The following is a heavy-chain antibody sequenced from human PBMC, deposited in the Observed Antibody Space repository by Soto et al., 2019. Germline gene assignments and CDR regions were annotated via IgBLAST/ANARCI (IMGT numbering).Heavy chain of an antibody. CDR2: ISYDGSNK. J-gene: IGHJ5*02. Sequence: GGSLRLSCAASGFTFRSYGMHWVRQAPGKGLEWVAVISYDGSNKYYADSVKGRFTISRDNSKNTLYLQMNSLRADDTALYYCAKDVTYGDYGPNWFDPWGQGTLVTVSS. CDR3: AKDVTYGDYGPNWFDP. D-gene: IGHD4-17*01. CDR1: GFTFRSYG. V-gene: IGHV3-30*18.